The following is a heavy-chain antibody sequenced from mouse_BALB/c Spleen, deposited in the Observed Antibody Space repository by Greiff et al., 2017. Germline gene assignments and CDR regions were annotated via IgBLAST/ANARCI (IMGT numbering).Heavy chain of an antibody. Sequence: VQVVESGAELVKPGASVKLSCKASGYTFTSYYMYWVKQRPGQGLEWIGEINPSNGGTNFNEKFKSKATLTVDKSSSTAYMQLSSLTSEDSAVYYCTRWDWVYAMDYWGQGTSVTVSS. J-gene: IGHJ4*01. CDR3: TRWDWVYAMDY. V-gene: IGHV1S81*02. CDR1: GYTFTSYY. CDR2: INPSNGGT. D-gene: IGHD4-1*01.